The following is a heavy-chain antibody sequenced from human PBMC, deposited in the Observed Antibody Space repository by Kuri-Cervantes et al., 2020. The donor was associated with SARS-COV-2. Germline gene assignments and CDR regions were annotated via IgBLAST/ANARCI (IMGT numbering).Heavy chain of an antibody. CDR3: TTDRGVNCLGDCWWFDP. CDR1: GFTFRTAW. CDR2: IKSNDNGGTT. Sequence: GGSLRLSCPASGFTFRTAWMTWVRQAPGRGPEWVGRIKSNDNGGTTDNAAPVKGRFTISRDDAKNTNYLQMNNLESEDSAVYYCTTDRGVNCLGDCWWFDPWGQGTLVTVSS. J-gene: IGHJ5*02. D-gene: IGHD2-21*02. V-gene: IGHV3-15*01.